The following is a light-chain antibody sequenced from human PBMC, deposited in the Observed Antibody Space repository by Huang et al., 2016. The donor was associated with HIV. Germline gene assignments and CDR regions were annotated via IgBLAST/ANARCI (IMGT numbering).Light chain of an antibody. V-gene: IGKV1-39*01. Sequence: IQMTQSPSSLSASVGDRVTIPCRAGQNISTYLNWYQQKPGEGPKPLIYFASNLQSGVPSRFSGSGSGTHFTLTISSLQPEDFATYYCQQSFNTPTFGQGTKVETK. J-gene: IGKJ1*01. CDR3: QQSFNTPT. CDR1: QNISTY. CDR2: FAS.